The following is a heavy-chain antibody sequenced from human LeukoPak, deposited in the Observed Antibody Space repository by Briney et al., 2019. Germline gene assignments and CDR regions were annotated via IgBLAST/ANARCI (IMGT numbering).Heavy chain of an antibody. V-gene: IGHV5-51*01. D-gene: IGHD3-22*01. CDR1: GYSFTSYW. CDR2: IYPGDSDT. CDR3: ARARTYYYDSSGSPDAFDI. Sequence: GESLKISCKGSGYSFTSYWIGWGRQMPGKGLEWMGIIYPGDSDTRYSPSFQGQVTISADKSISTAYLQWSSLKASDTAMYYCARARTYYYDSSGSPDAFDIWGQGTMVTVSS. J-gene: IGHJ3*02.